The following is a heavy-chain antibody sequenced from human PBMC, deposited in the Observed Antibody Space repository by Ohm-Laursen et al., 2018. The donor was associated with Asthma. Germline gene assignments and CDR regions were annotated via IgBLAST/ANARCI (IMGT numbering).Heavy chain of an antibody. CDR2: IIPIFGTA. V-gene: IGHV1-69*13. CDR3: ARDVGPAAINWFDP. Sequence: SVKVSCKASGGTFSSYAISWVRQAPGQGLEWMGGIIPIFGTANYAQKFQGRVTITADESTSTAYMELSSLRSEDTAVYYCARDVGPAAINWFDPWGQGTLVTVSS. J-gene: IGHJ5*02. CDR1: GGTFSSYA. D-gene: IGHD2-2*01.